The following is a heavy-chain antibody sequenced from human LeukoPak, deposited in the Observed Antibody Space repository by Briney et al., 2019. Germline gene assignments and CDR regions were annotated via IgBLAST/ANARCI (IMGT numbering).Heavy chain of an antibody. CDR3: ARDGGWWRFDF. V-gene: IGHV3-7*03. CDR2: IKEDGSET. Sequence: PGGSLRLSCVASGLNFNSRWMDWVRRAPGQGLEWVASIKEDGSETHYVDSVRGRFTISRDNDKNSLYLQMNNLRAEDTAMYYCARDGGWWRFDFWGQGALVTVS. J-gene: IGHJ4*02. D-gene: IGHD2-8*02. CDR1: GLNFNSRW.